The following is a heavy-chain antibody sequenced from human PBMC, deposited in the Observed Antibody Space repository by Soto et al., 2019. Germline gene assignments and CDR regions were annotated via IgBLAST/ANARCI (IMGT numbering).Heavy chain of an antibody. Sequence: PGGSLSIAFSASGFPFSDYGMHWVRQAPGKGLQWVAVIWYDGSSKYYADSVKGRFTISRYNSKNTLYLQMNSLRAEDTVVYYCARRRGPDYDSNGYYFDYWGQGTLVTVSS. CDR3: ARRRGPDYDSNGYYFDY. D-gene: IGHD3-22*01. CDR1: GFPFSDYG. V-gene: IGHV3-33*08. CDR2: IWYDGSSK. J-gene: IGHJ4*02.